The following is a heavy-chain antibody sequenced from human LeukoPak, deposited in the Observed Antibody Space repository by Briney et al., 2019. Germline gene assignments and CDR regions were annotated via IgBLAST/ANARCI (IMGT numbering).Heavy chain of an antibody. D-gene: IGHD3-10*01. V-gene: IGHV3-30*18. CDR1: GFTFSSYG. Sequence: GGSLRLSCAASGFTFSSYGMHWVRQAPGKGLEWVAVISYDGSNKYYADSVKGRFTISRDNSKNTLYLQMNSLRAEDTAVYYCAEDRGGYFDYWGQGTLVTVSS. CDR3: AEDRGGYFDY. CDR2: ISYDGSNK. J-gene: IGHJ4*02.